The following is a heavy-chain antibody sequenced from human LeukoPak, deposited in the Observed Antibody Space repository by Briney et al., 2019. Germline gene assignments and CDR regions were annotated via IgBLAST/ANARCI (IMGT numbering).Heavy chain of an antibody. Sequence: ASVKVSCKASGYTFTSYGISWVRQAPGQGLEWMGWISAYNGNTNYAQKLQGRVTMTTDTSTSTAYMELSRLRSDDTAVYYCARERYYYGSGSAKNGGFLDYWGQGTLVTVSS. CDR3: ARERYYYGSGSAKNGGFLDY. CDR2: ISAYNGNT. D-gene: IGHD3-10*01. J-gene: IGHJ4*02. V-gene: IGHV1-18*01. CDR1: GYTFTSYG.